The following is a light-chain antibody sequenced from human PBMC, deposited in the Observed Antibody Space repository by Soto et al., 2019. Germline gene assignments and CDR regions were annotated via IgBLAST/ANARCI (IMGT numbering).Light chain of an antibody. J-gene: IGKJ1*01. CDR3: QQYGRSPPWT. Sequence: EIVLTQSPGTLSLFPGETATLSCRASQSVSSTYLAWYQQKPGQAPRLLIYGASSRVTGIPDRFSGSGSGTDFTLTISRLEPEDFAVYYCQQYGRSPPWTFGQGTKVEI. CDR2: GAS. V-gene: IGKV3-20*01. CDR1: QSVSSTY.